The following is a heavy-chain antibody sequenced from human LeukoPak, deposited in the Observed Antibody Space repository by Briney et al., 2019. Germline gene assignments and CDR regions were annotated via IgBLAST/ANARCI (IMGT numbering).Heavy chain of an antibody. D-gene: IGHD3-10*01. CDR1: DYTCTSYG. Sequence: GASVKVSCKASDYTCTSYGISWVRQAPGQGLEWMGWISAYNGNTNYAQKLQGRVTMTTDTSTSTAYMELRSLRSDDTAVYYCARDFALLWFGDFFDYWGQGTLVTVSS. CDR2: ISAYNGNT. CDR3: ARDFALLWFGDFFDY. J-gene: IGHJ4*02. V-gene: IGHV1-18*04.